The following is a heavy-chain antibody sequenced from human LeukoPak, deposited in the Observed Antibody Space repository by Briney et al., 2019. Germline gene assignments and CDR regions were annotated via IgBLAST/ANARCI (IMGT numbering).Heavy chain of an antibody. J-gene: IGHJ4*02. V-gene: IGHV1-2*04. Sequence: GASVKVSCKASGYTFTGYYMHWVRQAPGQGLEWMGRINPNSGGTNYAQKFQGWVTMTRDTSISTAYMELSRLRSDDTAVYYCARDGRHFYDSSGYYPPNFDYWGQGTLVTVSS. D-gene: IGHD3-22*01. CDR2: INPNSGGT. CDR3: ARDGRHFYDSSGYYPPNFDY. CDR1: GYTFTGYY.